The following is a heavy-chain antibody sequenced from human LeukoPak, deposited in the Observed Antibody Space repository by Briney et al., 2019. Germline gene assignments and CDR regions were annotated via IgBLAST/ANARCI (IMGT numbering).Heavy chain of an antibody. J-gene: IGHJ4*02. D-gene: IGHD6-6*01. CDR3: AKTPHPYSSSTLYFDY. Sequence: GRSLRLSCAASGFTFSSYGMHWVRQAPGKGLEWVAVISYDGSNKYYADSVKGRFTISRDNSKNTLYLQMNSLRAEGTAVYYCAKTPHPYSSSTLYFDYWGQGTLVTVSS. CDR1: GFTFSSYG. CDR2: ISYDGSNK. V-gene: IGHV3-30*18.